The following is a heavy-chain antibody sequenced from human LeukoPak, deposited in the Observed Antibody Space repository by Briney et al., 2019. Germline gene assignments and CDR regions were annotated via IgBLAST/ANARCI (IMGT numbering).Heavy chain of an antibody. CDR1: GYTFTNYG. V-gene: IGHV1-18*01. Sequence: ASVKVSCKASGYTFTNYGISWVRQAPGQGLEWMGWINAYNGNTNYAQKFQGRVTVTTDTSTSTAYMELRSLRSDDTAVYYCARNLEVGVTMMPSYFDYWGQGTLVTVSS. J-gene: IGHJ4*02. CDR3: ARNLEVGVTMMPSYFDY. D-gene: IGHD1-26*01. CDR2: INAYNGNT.